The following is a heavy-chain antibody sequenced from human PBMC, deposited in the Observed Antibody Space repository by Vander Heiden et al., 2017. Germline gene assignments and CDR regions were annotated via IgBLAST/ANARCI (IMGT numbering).Heavy chain of an antibody. V-gene: IGHV3-49*03. CDR3: TRGDSYGYFDY. CDR1: GFTFGEYA. J-gene: IGHJ4*02. D-gene: IGHD5-18*01. Sequence: EVQLVESGGGLVQPGRSLRLSCTASGFTFGEYAMSWFRQAPGKGLEWVGFIRSKAYGGTTEYAASVKGRFTISRDDSKSIAYLQMNSLKTEDTAVYYCTRGDSYGYFDYWGQGTLVTVSS. CDR2: IRSKAYGGTT.